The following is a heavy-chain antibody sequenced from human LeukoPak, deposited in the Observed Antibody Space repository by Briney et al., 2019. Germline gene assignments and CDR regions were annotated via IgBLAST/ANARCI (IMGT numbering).Heavy chain of an antibody. CDR1: GYTYTNYW. Sequence: AGESLKISCKGSGYTYTNYWIAWVLQMPGKGLVWRGIIYPSDSDTRYSPSFQGQVTISAGRSINTAYLQWSSLRASDSAMYYCARRDSGAWYYFDYWGQGTLVTVSS. CDR2: IYPSDSDT. CDR3: ARRDSGAWYYFDY. V-gene: IGHV5-51*01. J-gene: IGHJ4*02. D-gene: IGHD1-26*01.